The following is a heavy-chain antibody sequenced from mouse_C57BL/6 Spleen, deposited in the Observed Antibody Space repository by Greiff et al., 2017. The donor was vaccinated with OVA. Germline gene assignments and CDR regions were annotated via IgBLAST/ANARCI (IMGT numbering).Heavy chain of an antibody. CDR2: IHPNSGST. J-gene: IGHJ2*01. Sequence: VQLQQPGAELVKPGASVKLSCKASGYTFTSYWMHWVKQRPGQGLEWIGMIHPNSGSTNYNEKFKSKATLTVDKSSSTAYMQLSSLTSEDSAVYYCARSYYGNYEWLDYWGQGTTLTVSS. CDR1: GYTFTSYW. CDR3: ARSYYGNYEWLDY. D-gene: IGHD2-1*01. V-gene: IGHV1-64*01.